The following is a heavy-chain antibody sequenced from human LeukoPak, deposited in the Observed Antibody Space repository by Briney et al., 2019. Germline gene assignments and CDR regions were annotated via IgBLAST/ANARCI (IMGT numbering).Heavy chain of an antibody. J-gene: IGHJ6*03. CDR2: IYYSGST. CDR3: ARVKGDSSGWYFPIRYYYYMDA. CDR1: GGSIRGYY. D-gene: IGHD6-19*01. Sequence: KPSETLSLTCNVSGGSIRGYYWSWIRQPPGKGLEWIGYIYYSGSTNYNPSLKSRVTISVDTSKNQFSLKLSSVTAADTAVYYCARVKGDSSGWYFPIRYYYYMDAWGKGTTVTVSS. V-gene: IGHV4-59*01.